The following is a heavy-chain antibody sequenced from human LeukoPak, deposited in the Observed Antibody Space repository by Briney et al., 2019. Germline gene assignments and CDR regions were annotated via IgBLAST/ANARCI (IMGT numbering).Heavy chain of an antibody. CDR3: ARDGSGSYYVSASDY. J-gene: IGHJ4*02. D-gene: IGHD3-10*01. CDR1: GYTFTSYY. Sequence: GASVKVSCKASGYTFTSYYMHWVRQAPGQGLEWMGIINPSGGSTSYAQKFQGRVTMTRDTSTSTVYMELSSLRSEDTAVYYCARDGSGSYYVSASDYWGQGTLVTVSS. V-gene: IGHV1-46*01. CDR2: INPSGGST.